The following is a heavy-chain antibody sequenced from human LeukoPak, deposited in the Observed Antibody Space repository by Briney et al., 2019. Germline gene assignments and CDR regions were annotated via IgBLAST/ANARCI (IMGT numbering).Heavy chain of an antibody. Sequence: GGSLRPSCAASGFTFSSYAMHWVRQAPGKGLEWVAVISYDGGNKYYADSVKGRFTISRDNSKNTLYLQMNSLRAEDTAVYYCARALHSKQWELMVYWGQGTLVTVSS. CDR2: ISYDGGNK. J-gene: IGHJ4*02. CDR1: GFTFSSYA. V-gene: IGHV3-30-3*01. D-gene: IGHD1-26*01. CDR3: ARALHSKQWELMVY.